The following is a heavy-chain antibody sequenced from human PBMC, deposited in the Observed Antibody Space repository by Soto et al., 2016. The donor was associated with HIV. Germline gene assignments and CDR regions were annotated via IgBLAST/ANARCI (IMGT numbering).Heavy chain of an antibody. CDR2: INSDGSST. V-gene: IGHV3-74*01. Sequence: EVQLVESGGGSVQPGGSLRLSCAASGFTFSTYWMYWVRQAPGKGLVWVSRINSDGSSTRYADSVKGRFTISRDNAKNTLYLQMNSLRAEDTAVYYCARGEVAVAGDYWGQGTLVTVSS. D-gene: IGHD6-19*01. CDR3: ARGEVAVAGDY. CDR1: GFTFSTYW. J-gene: IGHJ4*02.